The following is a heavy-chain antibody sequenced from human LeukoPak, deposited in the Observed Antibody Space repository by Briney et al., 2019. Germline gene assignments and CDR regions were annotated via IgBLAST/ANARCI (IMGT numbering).Heavy chain of an antibody. CDR3: ARSYYYDTSGYYTGAFNI. J-gene: IGHJ3*02. CDR1: RFTFSNYW. CDR2: IDSDGSST. D-gene: IGHD3-22*01. V-gene: IGHV3-74*01. Sequence: PGGSLRLSCAAARFTFSNYWMHWVRQAPGKGLVWASRIDSDGSSTSYVDSVKGRFTISRDNAKNTLYLQMNSLRAEDTAVYYCARSYYYDTSGYYTGAFNIWGQGTMVTVSS.